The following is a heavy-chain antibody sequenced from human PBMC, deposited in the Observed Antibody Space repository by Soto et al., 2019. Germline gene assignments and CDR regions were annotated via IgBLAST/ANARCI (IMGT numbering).Heavy chain of an antibody. V-gene: IGHV3-9*01. Sequence: GGSLRLSCAASGFTFDDYAMHWVRQAPGKGLEWVSGISWNSGSIGYADSVKGRFTISRDNAKNSLYLQMNSLRAEDTALYYCAKDLRGHSSGQFDYWGQGTLVTVSS. J-gene: IGHJ4*02. CDR3: AKDLRGHSSGQFDY. CDR2: ISWNSGSI. D-gene: IGHD6-25*01. CDR1: GFTFDDYA.